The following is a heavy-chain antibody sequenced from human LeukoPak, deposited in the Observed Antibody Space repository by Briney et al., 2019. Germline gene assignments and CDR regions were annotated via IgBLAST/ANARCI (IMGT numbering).Heavy chain of an antibody. J-gene: IGHJ4*02. CDR1: GFTFNTLG. CDR2: ISYDGSNK. V-gene: IGHV3-30*18. CDR3: AKGRGRVAVVIAEFDS. Sequence: GGSLRLSCAASGFTFNTLGMHWVRQAPGKGLEWVAAISYDGSNKYDADSVKGRFTISRDNSKNTLYLQMNSLRVEDTAVYYCAKGRGRVAVVIAEFDSWGQGTLVTVSS. D-gene: IGHD2-21*01.